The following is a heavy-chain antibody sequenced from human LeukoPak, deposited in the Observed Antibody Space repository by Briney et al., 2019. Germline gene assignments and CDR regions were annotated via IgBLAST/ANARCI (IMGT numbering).Heavy chain of an antibody. V-gene: IGHV4-31*03. Sequence: SQTLSLTCTVSSGSIRGGGYYSSWIRQHPGKGLEWIGYIYYSGSTYYNPSLKSRVTISVDTSKNQFSLKLSSVTAADTAVNSCARASGSVSIWGQGTMVSVSS. J-gene: IGHJ3*02. CDR3: ARASGSVSI. D-gene: IGHD3-10*01. CDR2: IYYSGST. CDR1: SGSIRGGGYY.